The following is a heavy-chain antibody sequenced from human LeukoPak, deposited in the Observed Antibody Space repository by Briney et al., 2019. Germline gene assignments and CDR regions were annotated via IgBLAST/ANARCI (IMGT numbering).Heavy chain of an antibody. J-gene: IGHJ4*02. Sequence: GGSLRLSCAASGFTFSDFWMGWVRQAPGKGLEWVANINQDGSENYYVDSVKGRFTISRDNAKNSLYLQMNSLRAEDTAVYYCTKRTSNHYWGQGTLVTVST. V-gene: IGHV3-7*01. CDR2: INQDGSEN. D-gene: IGHD2/OR15-2a*01. CDR3: TKRTSNHY. CDR1: GFTFSDFW.